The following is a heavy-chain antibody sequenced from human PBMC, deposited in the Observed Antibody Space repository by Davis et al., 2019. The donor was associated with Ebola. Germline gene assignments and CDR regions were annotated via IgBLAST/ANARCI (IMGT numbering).Heavy chain of an antibody. Sequence: ASVKVSCKASGYTFTSYDINWVRQATGQGLEWMGWMNPNSGNTGYAQKFQGRVTMTRNTSISTAYMELSSLRSEDTAVYYCARRRPIAAPRSNWFDPWGQGTLVTVSS. D-gene: IGHD6-6*01. CDR3: ARRRPIAAPRSNWFDP. CDR1: GYTFTSYD. V-gene: IGHV1-8*01. CDR2: MNPNSGNT. J-gene: IGHJ5*02.